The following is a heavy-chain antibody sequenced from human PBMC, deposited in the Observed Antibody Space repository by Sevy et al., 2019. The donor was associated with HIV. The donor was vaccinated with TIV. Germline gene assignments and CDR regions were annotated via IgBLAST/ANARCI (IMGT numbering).Heavy chain of an antibody. V-gene: IGHV1-69*13. D-gene: IGHD5-12*01. CDR1: GGTFSSYA. CDR3: ARGSGSKTWFDP. CDR2: IIPIFGTA. Sequence: ASVKVSCKTSGGTFSSYAISWVRQAPGQGLEWMGGIIPIFGTANYAQKFQGRVTITADESTSTAYMDLSSLRSEDTAVYYCARGSGSKTWFDPWGPGTLVTVSS. J-gene: IGHJ5*02.